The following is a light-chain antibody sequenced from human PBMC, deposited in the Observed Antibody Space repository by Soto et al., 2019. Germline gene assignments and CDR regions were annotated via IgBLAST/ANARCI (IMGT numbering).Light chain of an antibody. V-gene: IGKV3-11*01. J-gene: IGKJ1*01. CDR1: QSVSGY. CDR2: DAS. CDR3: QQRGNWPWT. Sequence: EIVLTQSPATLSLSLGERATLSCRASQSVSGYLAWYQQKPGQAPRLLIYDASSRATGIPARFSGSGSGTDFTLTISSLEPEDFAVYYCQQRGNWPWTFGQGTKVEIK.